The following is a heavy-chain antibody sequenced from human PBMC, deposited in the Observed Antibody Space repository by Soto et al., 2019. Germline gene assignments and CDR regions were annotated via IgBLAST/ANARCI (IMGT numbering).Heavy chain of an antibody. Sequence: LRLSCAASGFTFTRYSMNWVRQAPGKGLECVSSISSTTNYIYYADSMKGRFTVSRDNAKNSVYLEMNSLSAEDTAVYYCARESEDLTSNFDYWGQGTLVTVSS. CDR1: GFTFTRYS. J-gene: IGHJ4*02. CDR3: ARESEDLTSNFDY. CDR2: ISSTTNYI. V-gene: IGHV3-21*01.